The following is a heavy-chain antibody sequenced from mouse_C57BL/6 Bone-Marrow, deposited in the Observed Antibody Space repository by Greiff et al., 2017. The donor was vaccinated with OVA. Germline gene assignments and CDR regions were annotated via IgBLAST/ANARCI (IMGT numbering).Heavy chain of an antibody. CDR3: ARQDE. CDR1: GFTFSSYG. CDR2: ISSGGSYT. Sequence: DVKLVESGGDLVKPGGSLKLSCAASGFTFSSYGMSWVRQTPDKRLEWVATISSGGSYTYYPDSVKGRFTISRDNAKNTLYLQMSSLKSEDTAMYYCARQDEWGQGTLVTVSA. V-gene: IGHV5-6*02. J-gene: IGHJ3*02.